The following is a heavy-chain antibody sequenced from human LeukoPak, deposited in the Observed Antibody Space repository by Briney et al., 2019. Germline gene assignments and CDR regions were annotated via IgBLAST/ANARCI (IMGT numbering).Heavy chain of an antibody. Sequence: SETLSLTCAVSGGSISSSNWWSWVRQPPGKGLEWIGEIYHSGSTYYNPSLKSRVTISVDTSKNQFSLKLSSVTAADTAVYYCARVLCLGYCSSTSWGSGFDPWGQGTLVTVSS. CDR1: GGSISSSNW. CDR3: ARVLCLGYCSSTSWGSGFDP. J-gene: IGHJ5*02. CDR2: IYHSGST. D-gene: IGHD2-2*01. V-gene: IGHV4-4*02.